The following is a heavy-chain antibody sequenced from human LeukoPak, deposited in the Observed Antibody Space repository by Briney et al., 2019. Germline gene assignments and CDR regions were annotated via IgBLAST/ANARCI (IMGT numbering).Heavy chain of an antibody. V-gene: IGHV1-18*01. CDR1: GYTFSSYG. CDR3: ARDQGIYNHRIIDS. J-gene: IGHJ4*02. Sequence: ASLKVSCKASGYTFSSYGISWVRQAPGQGLEWMGWISAYNGNTNFAQEFQGRVTMTTDASTSTASMELRSLRSDDTAVYYCARDQGIYNHRIIDSWGQGTLVTVSS. CDR2: ISAYNGNT. D-gene: IGHD5-12*01.